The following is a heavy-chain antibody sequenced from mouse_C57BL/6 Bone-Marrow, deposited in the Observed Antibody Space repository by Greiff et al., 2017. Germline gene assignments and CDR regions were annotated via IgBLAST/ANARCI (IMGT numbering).Heavy chain of an antibody. V-gene: IGHV1-15*01. D-gene: IGHD2-3*01. CDR1: GYTFTDYE. CDR3: ARQGYSDYYAMDY. Sequence: QVQLQQSGAELVRPGASVTLSCKASGYTFTDYEMHWVKQTPVHGLEWIGAIDPETGGTAYNQKFKGKAILTADKSSSTAYMELRSLTSEDSAVYYCARQGYSDYYAMDYWGQGTSVTVSS. CDR2: IDPETGGT. J-gene: IGHJ4*01.